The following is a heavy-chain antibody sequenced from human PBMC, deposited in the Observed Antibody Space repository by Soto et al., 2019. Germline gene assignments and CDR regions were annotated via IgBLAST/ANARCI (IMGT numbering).Heavy chain of an antibody. V-gene: IGHV3-23*01. D-gene: IGHD6-25*01. CDR3: AKFFVETGGSSGWPWYFDC. CDR1: GFTFSNYA. Sequence: EVQLLESGGGLVQPGGSLRLSCAASGFTFSNYAMSWVRQAPGEGLEWVSAISGSGGATYYAQSAKGRFTISRDNSRNTLYLQMNNLRAEDTAIYYCAKFFVETGGSSGWPWYFDCWGQGGLVAVSS. CDR2: ISGSGGAT. J-gene: IGHJ4*02.